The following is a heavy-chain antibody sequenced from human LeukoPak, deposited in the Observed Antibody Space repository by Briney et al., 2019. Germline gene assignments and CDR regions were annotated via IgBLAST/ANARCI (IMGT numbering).Heavy chain of an antibody. D-gene: IGHD4-17*01. J-gene: IGHJ4*02. Sequence: SETLSLTCTVSGGSISSSSYYWGWVRQPPGKGLEWIVSIYYSGSTYDNPSLKSRITISVNKAKNDFSLKLSSVTAADTAVYYCARVGGDYGDYTYYFDYWGQGTLVTVSS. CDR1: GGSISSSSYY. CDR3: ARVGGDYGDYTYYFDY. CDR2: IYYSGST. V-gene: IGHV4-39*02.